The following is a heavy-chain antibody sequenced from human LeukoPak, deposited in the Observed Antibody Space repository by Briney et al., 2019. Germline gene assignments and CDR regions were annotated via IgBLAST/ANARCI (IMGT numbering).Heavy chain of an antibody. CDR3: ARGGPNRSGWTLDY. CDR2: INAGSGNT. J-gene: IGHJ4*02. Sequence: GASVKVSCKASGYTFTSYAMHWVRQAPGQRLEWMGWINAGSGNTESSQRFQGRLSITWDTSATTAYMELSSLTSEDTAVYYCARGGPNRSGWTLDYWGPGTLVTVSS. D-gene: IGHD6-19*01. V-gene: IGHV1-3*01. CDR1: GYTFTSYA.